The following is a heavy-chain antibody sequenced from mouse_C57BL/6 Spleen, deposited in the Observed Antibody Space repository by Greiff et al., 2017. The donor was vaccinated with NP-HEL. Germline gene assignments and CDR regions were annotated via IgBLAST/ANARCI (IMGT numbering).Heavy chain of an antibody. D-gene: IGHD1-1*01. CDR2: ISSGSSTI. CDR1: GFTFSDYG. Sequence: EVMLVESGGGLVKPGGSLKLSCAASGFTFSDYGMHWVRQAPEKGLEWVAYISSGSSTIYYADTVKGRFTISRDNAKNTLFLQMTSLRSEDTAMYYCARDYYGSWFAYWGQGTLVTVSA. V-gene: IGHV5-17*01. J-gene: IGHJ3*01. CDR3: ARDYYGSWFAY.